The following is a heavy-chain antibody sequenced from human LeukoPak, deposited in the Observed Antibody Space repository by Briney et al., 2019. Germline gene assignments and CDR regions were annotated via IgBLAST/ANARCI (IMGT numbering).Heavy chain of an antibody. CDR2: ISAYNGNT. D-gene: IGHD2-21*02. CDR1: GYTFTSYG. V-gene: IGHV1-18*01. Sequence: ASVKVSCKASGYTFTSYGISWVRQAPGQGLEWMGWISAYNGNTNYAQKLQGRVTMTTDTSTGTAYMELRSLRSDDTAVYYCASTIHCGGDCPFEYWGQGTLVTVSS. CDR3: ASTIHCGGDCPFEY. J-gene: IGHJ4*02.